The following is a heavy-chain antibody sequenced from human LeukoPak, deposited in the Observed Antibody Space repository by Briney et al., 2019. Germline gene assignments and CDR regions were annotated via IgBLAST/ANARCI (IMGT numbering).Heavy chain of an antibody. CDR2: IYYSGST. D-gene: IGHD2-2*01. V-gene: IGHV4-59*01. CDR1: GGPICSYY. J-gene: IGHJ5*02. CDR3: ARTKYHLSQGWFDP. Sequence: SETLSLICTVSGGPICSYYWICIRPPPGKGREWSGYIYYSGSTNYNPSLKSRVTISVDTSKNQFSLKLRSVTAADTAVYCCARTKYHLSQGWFDPWGQGTLVAVSS.